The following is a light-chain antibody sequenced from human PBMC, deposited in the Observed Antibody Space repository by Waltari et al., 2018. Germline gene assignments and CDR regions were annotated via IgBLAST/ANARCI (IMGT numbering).Light chain of an antibody. CDR1: QSIITW. J-gene: IGKJ4*01. V-gene: IGKV1-5*03. CDR3: QIYNKYPLT. CDR2: KAS. Sequence: DIQMTQSPSTLSASVGDRVTISCRASQSIITWLAWYQQKPGKAPKLLVYKASSLESGFPSSFSGSGSCTEFTLTISSMQADDFATYYCQIYNKYPLTFGGGTKVEI.